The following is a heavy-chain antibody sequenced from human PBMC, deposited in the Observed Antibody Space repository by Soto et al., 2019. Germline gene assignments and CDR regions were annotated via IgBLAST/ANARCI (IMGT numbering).Heavy chain of an antibody. CDR1: GFSFSTAC. J-gene: IGHJ4*02. CDR3: CDRAVDY. V-gene: IGHV3-15*07. Sequence: EVQLVESGGGLVEPGGSLRLSCVASGFSFSTACMNWVRQAPGKGLEWVGRIKSKTDGVTTEFAAPSKGRITISKGDSQTTVYMKMTSLKSDDTAVDYCCDRAVDYWGQRNLVTVLS. CDR2: IKSKTDGVTT.